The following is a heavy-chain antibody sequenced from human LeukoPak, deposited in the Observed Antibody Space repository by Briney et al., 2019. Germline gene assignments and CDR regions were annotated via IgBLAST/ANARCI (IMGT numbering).Heavy chain of an antibody. D-gene: IGHD6-13*01. CDR1: GFTFSSYE. V-gene: IGHV3-48*03. Sequence: PGGSLTLSCAASGFTFSSYEMNWVRQAPGKGLEWVPYISSSGSTIYYADSVKGRFTISRDNAKNSLYLQMNSLRAEDTAVYYCARDQHIGSSSWYTYYYYGMDVWGQGTTVTVSS. J-gene: IGHJ6*02. CDR2: ISSSGSTI. CDR3: ARDQHIGSSSWYTYYYYGMDV.